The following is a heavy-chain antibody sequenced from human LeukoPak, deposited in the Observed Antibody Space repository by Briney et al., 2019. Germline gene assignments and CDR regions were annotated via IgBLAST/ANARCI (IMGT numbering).Heavy chain of an antibody. D-gene: IGHD6-19*01. CDR2: INANSVST. J-gene: IGHJ5*02. CDR1: GFAFSVYA. Sequence: GGSLRLSCATSGFAFSVYAMSWLRQPPGKGLEWVSTINANSVSTSYAASVRGRFTISRDNAKDTVYLQLNRLSTDDTATYYCAKPISGGLAVTADWFRPWGQGTLVVVSS. V-gene: IGHV3-23*01. CDR3: AKPISGGLAVTADWFRP.